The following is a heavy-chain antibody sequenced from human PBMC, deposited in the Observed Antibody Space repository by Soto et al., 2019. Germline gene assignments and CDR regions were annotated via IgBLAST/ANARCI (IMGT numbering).Heavy chain of an antibody. J-gene: IGHJ6*02. CDR3: ARVRTEIYYGMDV. CDR2: IKYDESEK. CDR1: GFTFRTYW. V-gene: IGHV3-7*05. Sequence: EVQLVESGGGLVQPGGSLRLSCVASGFTFRTYWMAWVRQAPETGLEWVANIKYDESEKYYVDSVKGRFTVSRDNARNSLLVQMNSPRAEDTAVYYCARVRTEIYYGMDVWGQGTTVTVSS.